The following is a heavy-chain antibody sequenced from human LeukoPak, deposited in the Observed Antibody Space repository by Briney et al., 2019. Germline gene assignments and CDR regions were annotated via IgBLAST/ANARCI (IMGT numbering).Heavy chain of an antibody. CDR2: IKKTGSET. CDR3: ARGARVVVIPFDY. D-gene: IGHD3-22*01. V-gene: IGHV3-7*01. Sequence: GGSLRLSCAASGFTFSHFWMSWVRQAPGKGLEWVAYIKKTGSETYYVDSVKGRFTITRDNTRNSLYLQMNSLRAEDTAVYYCARGARVVVIPFDYWGQGTLVTVSS. J-gene: IGHJ4*02. CDR1: GFTFSHFW.